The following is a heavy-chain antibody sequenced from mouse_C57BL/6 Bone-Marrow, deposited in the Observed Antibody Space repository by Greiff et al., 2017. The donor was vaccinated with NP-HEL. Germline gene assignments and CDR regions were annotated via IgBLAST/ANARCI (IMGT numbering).Heavy chain of an antibody. V-gene: IGHV2-3*01. Sequence: QVQLQQSGPGLVAPSQSLSITCTVSGFSLTSYGVSWVRQPPGKGLEWLGVIWGDGSTNYHSALIYRLSISKNNSKCQIFLKLNRLQTDDTATYYCAKPGGNYVPFAYWGQVTLVTVSA. CDR1: GFSLTSYG. D-gene: IGHD2-1*01. CDR3: AKPGGNYVPFAY. CDR2: IWGDGST. J-gene: IGHJ3*01.